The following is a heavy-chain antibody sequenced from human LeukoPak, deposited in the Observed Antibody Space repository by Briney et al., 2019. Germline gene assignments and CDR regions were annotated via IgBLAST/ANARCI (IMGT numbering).Heavy chain of an antibody. CDR1: VYTFTSYY. V-gene: IGHV1-46*01. D-gene: IGHD3-22*01. Sequence: ASVNVSCKASVYTFTSYYMHWVRQAPGQGLEWMGMFNPSGGGTTYAQKFQGRVTMTRDTSTSTVYMELSSLRSEDTAVYYCARGRFVLDYYRFDYWGQGTLVTVSS. CDR3: ARGRFVLDYYRFDY. J-gene: IGHJ4*02. CDR2: FNPSGGGT.